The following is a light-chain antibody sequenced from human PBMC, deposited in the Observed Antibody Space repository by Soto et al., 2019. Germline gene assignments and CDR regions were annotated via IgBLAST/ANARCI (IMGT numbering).Light chain of an antibody. CDR1: QSITNY. CDR2: AAS. V-gene: IGKV1-39*01. Sequence: DIQMTQSPSSLSASVGDRVTITCRASQSITNYLNWYQQKPGKAPKLLIYAASSLQSGVPSRFSGSESGTDFTLSISSLHPEDFATYYCQHSYSTPWTFGQGTKVEIK. CDR3: QHSYSTPWT. J-gene: IGKJ1*01.